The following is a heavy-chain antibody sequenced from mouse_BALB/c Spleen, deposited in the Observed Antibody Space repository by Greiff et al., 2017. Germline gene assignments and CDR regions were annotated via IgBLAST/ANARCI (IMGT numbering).Heavy chain of an antibody. V-gene: IGHV5-17*02. CDR1: GFTFSSFG. CDR2: ISSGSSTI. J-gene: IGHJ1*01. D-gene: IGHD2-3*01. CDR3: ARDGVDGYYSYFDV. Sequence: EVMLVESGGGLVQPGGSRKLSCAASGFTFSSFGMHWVRQAPEKGLEWVAYISSGSSTIYYADTVKGRFTISRDNPKNTLFLQMTSLRSEDTAMYYCARDGVDGYYSYFDVWGAGTTVTVSS.